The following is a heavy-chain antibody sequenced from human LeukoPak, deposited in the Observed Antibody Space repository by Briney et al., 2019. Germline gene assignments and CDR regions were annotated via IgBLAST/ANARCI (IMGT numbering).Heavy chain of an antibody. CDR2: IYCSGST. CDR1: GGSISSYY. CDR3: ARGVSYYDSSGYYNEYFQH. J-gene: IGHJ1*01. Sequence: SETLSLTCTVSGGSISSYYWSWIRQPPGKGLEWIGYIYCSGSTNYNPSLKSRVTISVDTSKNQLSLKLSSVTAADTAVYYCARGVSYYDSSGYYNEYFQHWGQGTLVTVSS. D-gene: IGHD3-22*01. V-gene: IGHV4-59*08.